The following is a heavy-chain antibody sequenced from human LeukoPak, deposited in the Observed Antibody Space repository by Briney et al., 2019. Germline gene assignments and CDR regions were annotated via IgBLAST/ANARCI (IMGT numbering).Heavy chain of an antibody. CDR2: MNPNSGNT. CDR1: GYTFTSYD. V-gene: IGHV1-8*01. Sequence: GASVKVSCKASGYTFTSYDINWVRQATGQGLEWMGWMNPNSGNTGYAQKFQGRVTMTRNTSISTAYMELSSLRSEDTAVHYCARRMPFYYYMDVWGKGTTVTVSS. J-gene: IGHJ6*03. D-gene: IGHD2-15*01. CDR3: ARRMPFYYYMDV.